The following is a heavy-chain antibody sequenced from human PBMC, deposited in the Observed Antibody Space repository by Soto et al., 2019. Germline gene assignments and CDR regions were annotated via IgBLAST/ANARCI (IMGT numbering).Heavy chain of an antibody. J-gene: IGHJ6*02. V-gene: IGHV1-18*01. CDR2: VSAYNGNT. CDR3: ARQNYYSGMDV. CDR1: GYSFSSYF. Sequence: ASVKVSCKSSGYSFSSYFITWVRQAPGQGLEWMGWVSAYNGNTNYAQMLQGRVTMTTDTSTSTAYMELRSLRSDDTAVYYCARQNYYSGMDVWGQGTTVTVSS.